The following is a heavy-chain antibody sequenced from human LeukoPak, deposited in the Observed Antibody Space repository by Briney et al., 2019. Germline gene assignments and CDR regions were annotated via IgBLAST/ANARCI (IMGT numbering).Heavy chain of an antibody. CDR3: ARGRGYCSSTSCYKRSYYYYYMDV. V-gene: IGHV1-24*01. Sequence: ASVKVSCKVSGYTLTELSMHWVRQAPGKGLEWMGGFYPEDGETIYAQKFQGRVTITRNTSISTAYMELSSLRSEDTAVYYCARGRGYCSSTSCYKRSYYYYYMDVWGKGTTVTVSS. CDR1: GYTLTELS. D-gene: IGHD2-2*01. CDR2: FYPEDGET. J-gene: IGHJ6*03.